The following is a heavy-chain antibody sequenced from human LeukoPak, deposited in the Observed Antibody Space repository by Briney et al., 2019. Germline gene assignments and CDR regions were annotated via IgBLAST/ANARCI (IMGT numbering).Heavy chain of an antibody. CDR3: AREVWFGELLYHYYYGMDV. CDR2: ISAYNGNT. CDR1: GYTFTSYG. Sequence: ASVKVSCKASGYTFTSYGISWVRQAPGQGLEWMGWISAYNGNTNYAQKLQGRVTMTTDTSTSTAYMELRSLRSDDTAVYYCAREVWFGELLYHYYYGMDVWGQGTTVTVSS. J-gene: IGHJ6*02. V-gene: IGHV1-18*01. D-gene: IGHD3-10*01.